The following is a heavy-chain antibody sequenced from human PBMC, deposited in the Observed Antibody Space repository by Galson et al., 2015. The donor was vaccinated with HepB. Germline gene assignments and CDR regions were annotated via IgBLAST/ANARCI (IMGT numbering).Heavy chain of an antibody. J-gene: IGHJ3*02. CDR3: ARDYIGSQLVPSGAFEI. Sequence: SLRLSCAASGFTFSSYAMHWVRQAPGKGLEWVAVISYDGSNKYYADSVKGRFTISRDNSKNTLYLQMNSLRAEDTAVYYCARDYIGSQLVPSGAFEIWGQGTMVTVSS. D-gene: IGHD6-13*01. CDR1: GFTFSSYA. CDR2: ISYDGSNK. V-gene: IGHV3-30*04.